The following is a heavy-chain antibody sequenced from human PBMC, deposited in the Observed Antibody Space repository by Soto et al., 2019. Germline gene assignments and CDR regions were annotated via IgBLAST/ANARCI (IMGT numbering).Heavy chain of an antibody. J-gene: IGHJ4*02. V-gene: IGHV4-31*03. CDR3: ARGAQFGEFGV. CDR2: IYYTGST. D-gene: IGHD3-10*01. CDR1: GGSISSGGYY. Sequence: PSQTLSLTCTVSGGSISSGGYYWSWIRQHPGKGLEWIGYIYYTGSTYYNPSLKSRVTISVDTSKNQFSLKLSSVTAADRAVYYCARGAQFGEFGVWGQGTLVTVSS.